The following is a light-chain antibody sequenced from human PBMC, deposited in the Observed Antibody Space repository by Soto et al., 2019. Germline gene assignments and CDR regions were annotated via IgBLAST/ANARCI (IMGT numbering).Light chain of an antibody. CDR2: TTS. V-gene: IGKV3-15*01. Sequence: EILMTQSPATLSVSPGDSATLYCRASRSVDTDLDWYQQKPGQAPRLLVFTTSARATGVPDRFRGSRSGTDFSLTISSLQPEESATYCCHQYYNRRPWTFGQGTKGDIK. CDR1: RSVDTD. J-gene: IGKJ1*01. CDR3: HQYYNRRPWT.